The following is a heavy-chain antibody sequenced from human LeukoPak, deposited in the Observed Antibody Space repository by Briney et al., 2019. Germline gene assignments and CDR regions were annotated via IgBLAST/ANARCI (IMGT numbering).Heavy chain of an antibody. CDR2: IYYSGST. V-gene: IGHV4-59*05. J-gene: IGHJ4*02. CDR3: ASPSDTVSYDLPYFDY. D-gene: IGHD3/OR15-3a*01. Sequence: PSETLSLTCTVSGGSISSYYWSWIRQPPGKGLEWIGSIYYSGSTYYNPSLKSRVTISVDTSKNQFSLKLSSVTAADTAVYYCASPSDTVSYDLPYFDYWGQGTLVTVSS. CDR1: GGSISSYY.